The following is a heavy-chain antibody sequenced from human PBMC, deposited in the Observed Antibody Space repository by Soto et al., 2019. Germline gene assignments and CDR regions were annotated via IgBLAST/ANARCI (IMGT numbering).Heavy chain of an antibody. CDR3: AKDRTIASRNFDS. D-gene: IGHD6-6*01. V-gene: IGHV3-23*01. J-gene: IGHJ4*02. CDR1: GFTFSDHG. Sequence: GGSLRLSCTASGFTFSDHGMHWVRQAPGKGLEWVSSISGSVGSTFYADSVKGRFTISRDNSMNTLYLQMNSLRAEDTAVYYCAKDRTIASRNFDSWGQGALVTVSS. CDR2: ISGSVGST.